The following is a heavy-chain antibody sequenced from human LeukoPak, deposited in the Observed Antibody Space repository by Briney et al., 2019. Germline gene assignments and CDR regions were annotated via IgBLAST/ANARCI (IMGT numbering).Heavy chain of an antibody. CDR3: ARERITMVRGVANYYMDV. CDR1: GGSISSYY. CDR2: IYSSGST. D-gene: IGHD3-10*01. J-gene: IGHJ6*03. V-gene: IGHV4-59*01. Sequence: PSETLSLTCTVSGGSISSYYWSWIRQPPGKGLEWIGYIYSSGSTNYNPSLKSRVTISVDTSKNQFSLKLSSVTAADTAVYYCARERITMVRGVANYYMDVWGKGTTVTVSS.